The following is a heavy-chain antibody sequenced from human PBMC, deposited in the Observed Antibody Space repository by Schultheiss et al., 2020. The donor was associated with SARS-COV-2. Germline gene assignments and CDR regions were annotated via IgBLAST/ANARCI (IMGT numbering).Heavy chain of an antibody. Sequence: GESLKISCAASGFTVSSNYMSWVRQAPGKGLEWVSAISGSGGSTYYTDSVKGRFTISRDNSKNTLYLQMNSLRAEDTAVYYCARMVVPAASSPVDYWGQGTLVTVSS. CDR2: ISGSGGST. D-gene: IGHD2-2*01. J-gene: IGHJ4*02. CDR3: ARMVVPAASSPVDY. CDR1: GFTVSSNY. V-gene: IGHV3-53*01.